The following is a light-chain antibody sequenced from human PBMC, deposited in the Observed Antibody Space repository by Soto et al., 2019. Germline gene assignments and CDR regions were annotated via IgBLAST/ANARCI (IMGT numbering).Light chain of an antibody. CDR3: QQYGSSPSIT. CDR2: GAS. V-gene: IGKV3-20*01. J-gene: IGKJ5*01. CDR1: QSVSSSY. Sequence: ILFARAPAPLSSFPSYRIPLSLKALQSVSSSYLAWYQQKPGQAPRLLIYGASSRATGIPDRFSGSGSGTDFTLTISRLEPEDFAVYYCQQYGSSPSITFGQGTRLEIK.